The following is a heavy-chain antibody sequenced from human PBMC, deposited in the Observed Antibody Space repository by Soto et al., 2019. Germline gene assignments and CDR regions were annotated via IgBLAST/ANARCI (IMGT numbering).Heavy chain of an antibody. D-gene: IGHD6-19*01. CDR2: IYYSGST. CDR1: GGSFSSGDYY. CDR3: ARQETGSGQNFDY. J-gene: IGHJ4*02. Sequence: QAQLQESGPGLVKPSQTLSLTCTVSGGSFSSGDYYWSWIRQPPGKGLEWIGYIYYSGSTYYNPSLKSRVTISVDTSKNQFSLKLSSVTAADTAVYYCARQETGSGQNFDYWGQGTLVTVSS. V-gene: IGHV4-30-4*01.